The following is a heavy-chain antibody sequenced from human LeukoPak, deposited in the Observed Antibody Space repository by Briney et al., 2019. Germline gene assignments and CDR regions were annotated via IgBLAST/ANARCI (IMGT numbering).Heavy chain of an antibody. Sequence: GGSLRLSCAASGFTVSSNYMSWVRQAPGKGLEWVSVIYSGGSTYYADSVKGRFTISRDNAKNSLYLQMNSLRAEDMALYYCAKGGPSYSSSWFDYWGQGTLVTVSS. V-gene: IGHV3-53*05. D-gene: IGHD6-13*01. CDR1: GFTVSSNY. CDR2: IYSGGST. J-gene: IGHJ4*02. CDR3: AKGGPSYSSSWFDY.